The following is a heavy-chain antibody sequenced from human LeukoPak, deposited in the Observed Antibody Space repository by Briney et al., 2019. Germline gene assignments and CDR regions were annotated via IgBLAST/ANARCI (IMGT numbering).Heavy chain of an antibody. Sequence: GESLKISCKGSGYSYNSYWIGWVRQMPGKGLEWMGIIYLADSDARYSPSFQGQVTISADKSISTAYLQWSSLKASDTAMYYCARQGYGGKDYYYYYYMDVWAKGPRSPSP. J-gene: IGHJ6*03. CDR2: IYLADSDA. CDR1: GYSYNSYW. V-gene: IGHV5-51*01. CDR3: ARQGYGGKDYYYYYYMDV. D-gene: IGHD4-23*01.